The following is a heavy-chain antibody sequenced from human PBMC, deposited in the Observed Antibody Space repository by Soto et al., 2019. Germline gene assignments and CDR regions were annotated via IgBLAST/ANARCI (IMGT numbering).Heavy chain of an antibody. CDR3: AHSSLGGGGAFDI. CDR2: SHCDDDK. J-gene: IGHJ3*02. CDR1: GFSLSTSAVG. Sequence: QITLKESGPTLVKPKQTLTLTCTFSGFSLSTSAVGVGWIRQPPGKALEWLALSHCDDDKRYSPSMKSSLTITKDTSKNQVVLTRTNMVSVCTATYDCAHSSLGGGGAFDICGQGTMVTVSS. V-gene: IGHV2-5*02. D-gene: IGHD7-27*01.